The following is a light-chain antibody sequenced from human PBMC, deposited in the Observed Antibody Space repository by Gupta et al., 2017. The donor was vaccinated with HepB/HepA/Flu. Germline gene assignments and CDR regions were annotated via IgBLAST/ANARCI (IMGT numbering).Light chain of an antibody. J-gene: IGLJ2*01. Sequence: SYVLTQPPSVSVAPGETARISCGGNNIGRKSVHWYQQKPGQAPVLVIYYDSDRPSGLPERFSGSNSGNTATLTISRVEAGDEADYYCQVWDSSSDHVVFGGGTKLTVL. CDR1: NIGRKS. CDR2: YDS. CDR3: QVWDSSSDHVV. V-gene: IGLV3-21*04.